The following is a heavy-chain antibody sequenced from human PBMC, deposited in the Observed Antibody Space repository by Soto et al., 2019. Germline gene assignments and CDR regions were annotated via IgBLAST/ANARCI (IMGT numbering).Heavy chain of an antibody. Sequence: LRLSCAASGFTFSSYWMSWVRQAPGKGLEWVANIKQDGSEKYYVDSVKGRFTISRDNAKNSLYLQMNSLRAEDTAVYYCARDSGSYLPEYFDYWGQGTLVTVSS. J-gene: IGHJ4*02. CDR1: GFTFSSYW. D-gene: IGHD1-26*01. V-gene: IGHV3-7*01. CDR3: ARDSGSYLPEYFDY. CDR2: IKQDGSEK.